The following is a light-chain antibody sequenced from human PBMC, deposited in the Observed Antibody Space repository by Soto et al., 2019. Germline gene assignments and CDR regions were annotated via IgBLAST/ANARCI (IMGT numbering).Light chain of an antibody. Sequence: QSALTQPASVSGSPGQSLTISCTGTSSDVGAYDYVSWYQQHPGKAPKLMIYEVSNRPSGVSLRFSGSKSGNTASLTISGLQAEDEADYYCSSYTSSSTRVFGGGTKLTVL. CDR3: SSYTSSSTRV. CDR2: EVS. CDR1: SSDVGAYDY. J-gene: IGLJ2*01. V-gene: IGLV2-14*01.